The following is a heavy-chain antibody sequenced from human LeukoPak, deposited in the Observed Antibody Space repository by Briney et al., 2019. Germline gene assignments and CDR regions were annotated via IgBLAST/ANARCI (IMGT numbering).Heavy chain of an antibody. Sequence: PSETLSLTCTVSGGSISSSSYYWGWIRQPPGKGLEWIGSIYYSGSTYYNPSLKSRVTISVDTSKNQFSLKLSSVTAADTAVYYCARGESIAAAGNGGFDYWGQETLVTVSS. J-gene: IGHJ4*02. CDR3: ARGESIAAAGNGGFDY. CDR1: GGSISSSSYY. D-gene: IGHD6-13*01. V-gene: IGHV4-39*07. CDR2: IYYSGST.